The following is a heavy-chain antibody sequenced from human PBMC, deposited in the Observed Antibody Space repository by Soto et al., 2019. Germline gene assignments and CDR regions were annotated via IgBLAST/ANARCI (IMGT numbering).Heavy chain of an antibody. Sequence: SETLALTCTVSGGSISSGGYYWSWIRQHPGKGLEWIGYIYYSGSTYYNPSLKSRVTISVDTSKNQFSLKLSSVTAADTAVYYCARGPQPYYYDSSGYYASFDHWGQGTLVTV. V-gene: IGHV4-31*03. CDR1: GGSISSGGYY. CDR3: ARGPQPYYYDSSGYYASFDH. D-gene: IGHD3-22*01. CDR2: IYYSGST. J-gene: IGHJ5*02.